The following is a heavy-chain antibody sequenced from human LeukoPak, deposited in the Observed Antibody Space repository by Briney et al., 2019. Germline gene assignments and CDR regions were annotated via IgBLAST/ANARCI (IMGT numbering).Heavy chain of an antibody. CDR1: GGSISSGSYY. V-gene: IGHV4-61*02. D-gene: IGHD2-15*01. CDR3: ARAVAAAQPHYFDY. CDR2: IYTSGTT. Sequence: PSETLSLTCTVSGGSISSGSYYWSWIRQPAGNGLEWIGRIYTSGTTNYNPSLKSRVTISVDTSKNQFSLKLSSVTAADTAVYYCARAVAAAQPHYFDYWGQGTLVTVSS. J-gene: IGHJ4*02.